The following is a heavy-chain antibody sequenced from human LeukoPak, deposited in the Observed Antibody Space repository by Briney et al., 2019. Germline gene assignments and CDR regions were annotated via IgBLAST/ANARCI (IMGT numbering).Heavy chain of an antibody. V-gene: IGHV1-69*04. J-gene: IGHJ4*02. CDR2: IIPILGIA. CDR1: GGTFSSYA. CDR3: ARGYSYGYLDY. D-gene: IGHD5-18*01. Sequence: SVKVPCKASGGTFSSYAISWVRQAPGQGLEWMGRIIPILGIANYAQKFQGRVTITADKSTSTAYMELSSLRSEDTAVYYCARGYSYGYLDYWGQGTLVTVSS.